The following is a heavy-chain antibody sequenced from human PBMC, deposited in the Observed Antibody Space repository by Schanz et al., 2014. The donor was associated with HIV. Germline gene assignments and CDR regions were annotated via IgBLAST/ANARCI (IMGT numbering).Heavy chain of an antibody. CDR1: GGTFSIIA. Sequence: QLVQSGAEVKRPGSSVKVSCKVTGGTFSIIAINWVRQAPGQGLHWMGGLVPVSTTAHLAKRFKGRVTITADQSTNTGYMELSRLDSEDTAVYYCATSTPYLYDPDAFDIWGQGTLVTVSP. D-gene: IGHD3-16*01. V-gene: IGHV1-69*01. CDR3: ATSTPYLYDPDAFDI. CDR2: LVPVSTTA. J-gene: IGHJ3*02.